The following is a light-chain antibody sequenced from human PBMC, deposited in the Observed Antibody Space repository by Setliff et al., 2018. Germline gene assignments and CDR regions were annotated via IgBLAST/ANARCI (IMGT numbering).Light chain of an antibody. CDR3: SSYTSSGTDV. J-gene: IGLJ1*01. V-gene: IGLV2-14*01. CDR1: SSDVGGYNL. CDR2: EVS. Sequence: QSALPQPASVSGSPGQSITISCTGTSSDVGGYNLASWYQQHPGKAPKFMIYEVSNRPSGVSNRFSGSKSGNTASLTISGLQAEDEADYYCSSYTSSGTDVFGRGTKVTVL.